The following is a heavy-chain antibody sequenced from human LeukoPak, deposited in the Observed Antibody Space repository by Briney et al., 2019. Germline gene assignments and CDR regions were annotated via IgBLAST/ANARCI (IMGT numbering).Heavy chain of an antibody. Sequence: PGGSLRLSCSASGFTFSDYWMSWVRQAPGKGLEWVANIKYYGTEKYYVDSVKGRFTISRDKSKNTLYLQMNSLRAEDTAMYYCAKDKKYYDSSGSPYYYYGMDVWGQGTTVTVSS. J-gene: IGHJ6*02. D-gene: IGHD3-22*01. V-gene: IGHV3-7*03. CDR2: IKYYGTEK. CDR3: AKDKKYYDSSGSPYYYYGMDV. CDR1: GFTFSDYW.